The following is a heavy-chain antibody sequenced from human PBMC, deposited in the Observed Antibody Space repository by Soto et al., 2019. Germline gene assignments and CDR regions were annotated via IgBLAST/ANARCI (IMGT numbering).Heavy chain of an antibody. V-gene: IGHV1-69*13. CDR3: ARGILYPTYYYDSSGYYGHDY. J-gene: IGHJ4*02. D-gene: IGHD3-22*01. CDR1: GGTFSSYS. Sequence: SLKVCCKASGGTFSSYSISWVRQAPGQGLEWMGGIIPILGTANYAQKFQGRVTITADESTSTAYMELSSLRSEDTAVYYCARGILYPTYYYDSSGYYGHDYWGQGTLVTVSS. CDR2: IIPILGTA.